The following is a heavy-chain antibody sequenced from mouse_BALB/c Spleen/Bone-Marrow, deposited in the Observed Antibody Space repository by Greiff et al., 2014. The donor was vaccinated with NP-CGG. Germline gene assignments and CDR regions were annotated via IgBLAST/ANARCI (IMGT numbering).Heavy chain of an antibody. D-gene: IGHD2-14*01. Sequence: VQLQQSGAELAKPGASVKMSCKASGYAFTSYWMHWEKQRPGQGLEWIGYINPSTTYSAYNQKFKDKATLTADKSSSTAYMQLSSLTSEDSAVYYCALYYRYDYFDYWGQGTTLTVSS. CDR3: ALYYRYDYFDY. CDR2: INPSTTYS. CDR1: GYAFTSYW. V-gene: IGHV1-7*01. J-gene: IGHJ2*01.